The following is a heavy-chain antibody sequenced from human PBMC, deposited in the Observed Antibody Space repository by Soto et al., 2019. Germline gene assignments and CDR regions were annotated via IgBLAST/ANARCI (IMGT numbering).Heavy chain of an antibody. Sequence: ASVTVSCKASGYTFTSYYMHWVRQAPGKGLEWMGGFDPEDGETIYAQKFQGRVTMTEDTSTDTAYMELSSLRSEDTAVYYCALYDSSGYYSSVLGDAFDIWGQGTMVTVSS. V-gene: IGHV1-24*01. CDR3: ALYDSSGYYSSVLGDAFDI. CDR1: GYTFTSYY. CDR2: FDPEDGET. D-gene: IGHD3-22*01. J-gene: IGHJ3*02.